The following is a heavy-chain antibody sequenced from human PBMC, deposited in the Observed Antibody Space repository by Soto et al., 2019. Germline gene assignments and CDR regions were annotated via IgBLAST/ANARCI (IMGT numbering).Heavy chain of an antibody. D-gene: IGHD6-19*01. CDR3: AKRGRGAVAFDY. CDR1: GFTFNSYA. V-gene: IGHV3-23*01. CDR2: ISGSGVST. J-gene: IGHJ4*02. Sequence: LRLSCAASGFTFNSYAMSWVRQAPGKGLEWVSTISGSGVSTYYADSVKGRFTFSRDNSKNTLYLQMNSLRAEDTAVYYCAKRGRGAVAFDYWGQGXLVTVSS.